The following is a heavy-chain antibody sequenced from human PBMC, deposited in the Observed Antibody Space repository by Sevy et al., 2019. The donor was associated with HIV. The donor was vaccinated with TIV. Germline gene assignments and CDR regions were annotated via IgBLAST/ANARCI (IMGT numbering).Heavy chain of an antibody. CDR1: GFTFDDYA. Sequence: GGSLRLSCAASGFTFDDYAMHWVRQAPGKGLEWVSTINWNSGVIGYADSVKGRFTISRDNAKNSLYLQMNSLRAEDTALYYCAKDRWQLLYYGMDVWGQRTTVTVSS. J-gene: IGHJ6*02. D-gene: IGHD2-15*01. CDR2: INWNSGVI. CDR3: AKDRWQLLYYGMDV. V-gene: IGHV3-9*01.